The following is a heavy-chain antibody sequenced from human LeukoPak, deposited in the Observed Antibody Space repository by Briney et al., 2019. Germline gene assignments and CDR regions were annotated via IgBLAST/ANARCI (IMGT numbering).Heavy chain of an antibody. J-gene: IGHJ4*02. D-gene: IGHD3-22*01. CDR1: GFTFSSYA. CDR3: AKVHYYDSSGMGGFDH. V-gene: IGHV3-23*01. CDR2: ISGSGGST. Sequence: TGGSLRLSCAASGFTFSSYAMSWVRQAPGKGLEWVSAISGSGGSTYYADSVKGRFTISRDSSKNTLYLQMNSLRVDDTAVYYCAKVHYYDSSGMGGFDHWGQGTLVTVSS.